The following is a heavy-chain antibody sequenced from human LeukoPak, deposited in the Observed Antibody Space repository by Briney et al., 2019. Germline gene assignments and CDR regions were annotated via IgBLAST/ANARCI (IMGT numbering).Heavy chain of an antibody. CDR3: TREGWTTKSFDY. D-gene: IGHD1-1*01. Sequence: GASVTVSCKASGYSFTGYYMHWVRQVPGQGLEWMGWINPNSGDTNYAHNFQGRVTMTRDTSISTAYMELSRLRSDDTAVYYCTREGWTTKSFDYWGQGTLVTASS. J-gene: IGHJ4*02. V-gene: IGHV1-2*02. CDR1: GYSFTGYY. CDR2: INPNSGDT.